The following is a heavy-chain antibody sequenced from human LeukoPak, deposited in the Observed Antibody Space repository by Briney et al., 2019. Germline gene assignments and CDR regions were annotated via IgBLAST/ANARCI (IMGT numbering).Heavy chain of an antibody. Sequence: ASVKVSCKASGYTFTSYYMHWVRQAPGQGLEWMGIINPSGGSTSYAQKFQSRVTMTRDMSTSTVYMELSSLRSVDTAVYYCARNGDYGYYYYYMDVWGKGTTVTVSS. CDR2: INPSGGST. V-gene: IGHV1-46*01. J-gene: IGHJ6*03. CDR3: ARNGDYGYYYYYMDV. CDR1: GYTFTSYY. D-gene: IGHD4-17*01.